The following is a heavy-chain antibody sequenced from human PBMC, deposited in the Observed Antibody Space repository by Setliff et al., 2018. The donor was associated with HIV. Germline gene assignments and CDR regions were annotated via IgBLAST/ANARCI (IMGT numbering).Heavy chain of an antibody. J-gene: IGHJ4*02. CDR3: ASIELAAMVPVDY. Sequence: GGSLRLSCRGFRTTFSGYGLNWVRQAPGKGLEWVSSISSSSSYIYYADSLKGRLTISRDNAKNSLFLQMNSLRAEDTAVYYCASIELAAMVPVDYWGQGTLVTVSS. CDR1: RTTFSGYG. V-gene: IGHV3-21*01. D-gene: IGHD5-18*01. CDR2: ISSSSSYI.